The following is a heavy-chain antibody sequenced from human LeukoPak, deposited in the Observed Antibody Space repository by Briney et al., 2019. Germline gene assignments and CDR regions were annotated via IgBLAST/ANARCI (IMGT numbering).Heavy chain of an antibody. CDR2: IFKSGSTQ. Sequence: GGSLRLSCAVSGFTFSDYSMNWVRQAPGKGLEWVSYIFKSGSTQYYADSVKGRFTISRDNAKDSLYLQMNSLRDEDTAVYYCTRDPHALDYWGQGTLVTVSS. CDR1: GFTFSDYS. J-gene: IGHJ4*02. V-gene: IGHV3-48*02. CDR3: TRDPHALDY.